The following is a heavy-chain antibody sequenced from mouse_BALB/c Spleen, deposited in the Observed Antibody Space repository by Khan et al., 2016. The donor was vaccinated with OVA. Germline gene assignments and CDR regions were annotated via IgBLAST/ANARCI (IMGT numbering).Heavy chain of an antibody. CDR3: AREIYYDYEYYYAMDN. V-gene: IGHV2-6-7*01. D-gene: IGHD2-4*01. Sequence: QVQLKQSGPGLVAPSQSLSITCTVSGFSLTGYGVNWVRQPPGKGLEWLGMIWGDGSTDYNSALKSRLSISKDNSKSQVFLKMNSLHTDDTDMYYLAREIYYDYEYYYAMDNWGQGTSVTVSS. CDR2: IWGDGST. J-gene: IGHJ4*01. CDR1: GFSLTGYG.